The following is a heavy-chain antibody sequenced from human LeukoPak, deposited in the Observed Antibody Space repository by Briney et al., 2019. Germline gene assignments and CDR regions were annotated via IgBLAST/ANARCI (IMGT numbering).Heavy chain of an antibody. Sequence: SVKVSCKASGGTFSSYAISWVRQAPGQGLEWMGRIIPILGIANYAQKFQGRVTITADKSTSTAYMELSSLRSEDTAVYYCARAGRWLSTAVVGRKRSDAFDIWGQGTMVTVSS. CDR1: GGTFSSYA. J-gene: IGHJ3*02. CDR2: IIPILGIA. V-gene: IGHV1-69*04. D-gene: IGHD3-22*01. CDR3: ARAGRWLSTAVVGRKRSDAFDI.